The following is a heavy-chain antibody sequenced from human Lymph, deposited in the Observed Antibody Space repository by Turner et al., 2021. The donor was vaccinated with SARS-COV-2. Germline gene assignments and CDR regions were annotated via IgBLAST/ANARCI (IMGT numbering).Heavy chain of an antibody. Sequence: QVQLVQAGAGVKKPGASVKVYCQVPGYTLTELSIHWVRQAPGKGLEWMGGFDPEDGETIYAQKFQGRVTMTEDTSTDTAYMELSSLRSEDTAVYYCATLKSNWKILTGRYYFDFWGQGTLVTVSS. V-gene: IGHV1-24*01. CDR3: ATLKSNWKILTGRYYFDF. CDR2: FDPEDGET. CDR1: GYTLTELS. D-gene: IGHD1-1*01. J-gene: IGHJ4*02.